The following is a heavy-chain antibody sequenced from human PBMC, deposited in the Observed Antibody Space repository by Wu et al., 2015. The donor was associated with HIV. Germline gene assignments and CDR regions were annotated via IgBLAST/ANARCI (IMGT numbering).Heavy chain of an antibody. J-gene: IGHJ5*02. V-gene: IGHV1-69*05. CDR1: GGTFSSYA. CDR2: IIPIFGTT. Sequence: QVQLVQSGAEVKKPGSSVKVSCKASGGTFSSYAINWVRQAPGQGLEWMGGIIPIFGTTNYAQKFQGRVTVTTDESTSTAYMELSSLRSEDTAVYYCVRMYSSSARSWFDPWGQGTLVTVSS. D-gene: IGHD6-19*01. CDR3: VRMYSSSARSWFDP.